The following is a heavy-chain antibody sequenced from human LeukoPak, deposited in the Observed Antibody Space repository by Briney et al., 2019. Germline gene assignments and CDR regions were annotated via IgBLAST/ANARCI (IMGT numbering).Heavy chain of an antibody. CDR1: GYTFTGYY. D-gene: IGHD1-26*01. CDR2: INPNSGGT. CDR3: ARDLRGSYYSPADY. V-gene: IGHV1-2*03. Sequence: LGASVKVSCKASGYTFTGYYMHWVRQAPGQGLEWMGWINPNSGGTNYAQKFQGRVTMTRDTSISTAHMELSRLRSDDTAVYYCARDLRGSYYSPADYWGQGTLVTVSS. J-gene: IGHJ4*02.